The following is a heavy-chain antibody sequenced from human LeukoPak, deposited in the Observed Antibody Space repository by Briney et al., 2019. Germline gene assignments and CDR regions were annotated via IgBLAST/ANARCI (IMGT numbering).Heavy chain of an antibody. V-gene: IGHV3-66*01. D-gene: IGHD6-13*01. CDR3: ARVAAAGPQDY. J-gene: IGHJ4*02. CDR1: GFTVSSNY. CDR2: IYSGGST. Sequence: GGSLRLSCAASGFTVSSNYMSWVREAPGKGLEWVSVIYSGGSTYYADSVKGRFTISRDNSKNTRYLQMNSLRAEDTAVYYCARVAAAGPQDYWGQGTLVTVSS.